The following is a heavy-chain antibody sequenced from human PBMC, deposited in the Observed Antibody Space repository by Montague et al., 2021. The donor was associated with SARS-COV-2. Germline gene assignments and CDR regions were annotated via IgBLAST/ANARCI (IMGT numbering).Heavy chain of an antibody. Sequence: TQSLTCSVSGASISSGAYYWSWIRQPAGKGLEWIGRLFVSGRTSYNPSLKSRVTMSVDASENHFSLKVTSVTVADTAVYYCARLAGFHTYFAFDVWGQGTTVVVS. CDR1: GASISSGAYY. CDR2: LFVSGRT. J-gene: IGHJ6*02. CDR3: ARLAGFHTYFAFDV. V-gene: IGHV4-61*02. D-gene: IGHD6-19*01.